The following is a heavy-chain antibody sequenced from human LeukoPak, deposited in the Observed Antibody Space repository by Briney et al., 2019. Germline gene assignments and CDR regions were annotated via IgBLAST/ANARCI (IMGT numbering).Heavy chain of an antibody. CDR2: ISDESRYR. Sequence: GGSLRLSCATSGFKFSDYEMLWVRQAPGKGLAWVAYISDESRYRYYADSVQGRFTISRDNAKNSLYLQMNSLRAEDTAVYYCARDPDGYCSSTSCYTTFDYWGQGTLVTVSS. V-gene: IGHV3-11*06. CDR1: GFKFSDYE. J-gene: IGHJ4*02. D-gene: IGHD2-2*02. CDR3: ARDPDGYCSSTSCYTTFDY.